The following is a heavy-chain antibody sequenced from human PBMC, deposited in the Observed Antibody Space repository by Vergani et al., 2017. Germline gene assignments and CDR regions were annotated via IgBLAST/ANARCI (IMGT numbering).Heavy chain of an antibody. CDR3: ARTGYCSGGSCYYFDY. CDR1: GGSISSSSYY. Sequence: QLQLQESGPGLVKPSETLSLTCTVSGGSISSSSYYWGWIRQPPGKGLEWIGSIYYSGSTYYNPSLKSRVTISEDTSKNQFSLKLSSVTAADTAVYYCARTGYCSGGSCYYFDYWGQGTLVTVSS. CDR2: IYYSGST. D-gene: IGHD2-15*01. V-gene: IGHV4-39*01. J-gene: IGHJ4*02.